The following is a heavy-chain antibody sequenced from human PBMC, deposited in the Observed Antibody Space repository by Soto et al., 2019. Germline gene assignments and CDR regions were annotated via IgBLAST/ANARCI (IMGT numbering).Heavy chain of an antibody. D-gene: IGHD3-10*02. V-gene: IGHV1-3*04. CDR3: ARPEDYVDSLDL. Sequence: QVQLVQSGAEVKKPGASVKVSCKASGYAFSRFNIHWVRQAPGQRLEWMGGINTGNGNTKVSQKLQGRVTFTRDTSANTAYMELSRLISEDTAVYYCARPEDYVDSLDLWGQGTLVTVSS. CDR2: INTGNGNT. J-gene: IGHJ4*02. CDR1: GYAFSRFN.